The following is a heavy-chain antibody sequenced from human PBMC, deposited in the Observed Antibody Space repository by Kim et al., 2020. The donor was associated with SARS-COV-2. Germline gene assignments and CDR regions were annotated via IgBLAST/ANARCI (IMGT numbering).Heavy chain of an antibody. CDR1: GFTFSSYW. D-gene: IGHD3-22*01. V-gene: IGHV3-74*01. Sequence: GGSLRLSCAASGFTFSSYWMHWVRQAPGKGLVWVSRINSDGSSTSYADSVKGRFTISRDNAKNTLYLQMNSLRSEDTAVYYCARDSSGYYYADFQHWGQGTLVTVSS. CDR2: INSDGSST. CDR3: ARDSSGYYYADFQH. J-gene: IGHJ1*01.